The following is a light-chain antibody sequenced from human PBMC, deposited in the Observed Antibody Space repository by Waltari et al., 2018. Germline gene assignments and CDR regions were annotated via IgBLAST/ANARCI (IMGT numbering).Light chain of an antibody. CDR2: AVV. V-gene: IGLV2-11*01. Sequence: QSALTQPHSVSASPGQSVTIPCSGSINDVGVEDYVSWYQQLPGKAPKLILYAVVKRPSGVPSRFSGSKYGTTASLTISGLQTDDEATYYCCSYAGAYTFVFGGGTKLTVL. J-gene: IGLJ3*02. CDR1: INDVGVEDY. CDR3: CSYAGAYTFV.